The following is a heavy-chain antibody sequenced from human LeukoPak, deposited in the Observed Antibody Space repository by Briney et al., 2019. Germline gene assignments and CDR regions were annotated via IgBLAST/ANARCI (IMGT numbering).Heavy chain of an antibody. V-gene: IGHV4-59*12. J-gene: IGHJ3*02. CDR1: GGSISSYY. CDR3: ARWSYGSSGQRPFDI. CDR2: IYYSGST. Sequence: SETLSLTCTVSGGSISSYYWSWIRQPPGKGLEWIGYIYYSGSTNYNPSLKSRVTISVDTSKNQFSLKLSSVTTADTAVYYCARWSYGSSGQRPFDIWGQGAMVTVSS. D-gene: IGHD3-22*01.